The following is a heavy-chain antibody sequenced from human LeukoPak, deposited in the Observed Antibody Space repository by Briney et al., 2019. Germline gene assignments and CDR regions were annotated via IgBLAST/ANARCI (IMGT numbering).Heavy chain of an antibody. V-gene: IGHV3-21*01. CDR1: GFTFSSYS. J-gene: IGHJ4*02. CDR2: ISSSSSYI. D-gene: IGHD2-2*01. Sequence: GGSLRLSCAASGFTFSSYSMNWVRQAPGKGLEWVSSISSSSSYIYYADSVKGRFTISRDKAKNSLYLQMNSLRAEDTAVYYCARDPYCSSTSCSLDWGQGTLVTVSS. CDR3: ARDPYCSSTSCSLD.